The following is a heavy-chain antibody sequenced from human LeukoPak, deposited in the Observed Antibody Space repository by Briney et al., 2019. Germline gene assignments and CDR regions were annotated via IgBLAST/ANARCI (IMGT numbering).Heavy chain of an antibody. D-gene: IGHD2-15*01. V-gene: IGHV1-69*04. CDR3: ARDGYWSGGSCSG. Sequence: ASVKVSCKASGGTFSSYAISWVRQAPGQGLEWMGRIIPILGIANCAQKFQGRVTITADKSTSTAYMELSSLRSEDAAVYYCARDGYWSGGSCSGWGQGTLVTVSS. CDR2: IIPILGIA. CDR1: GGTFSSYA. J-gene: IGHJ4*02.